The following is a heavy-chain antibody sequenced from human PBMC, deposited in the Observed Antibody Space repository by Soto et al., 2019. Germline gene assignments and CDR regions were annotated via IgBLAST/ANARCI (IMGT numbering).Heavy chain of an antibody. CDR2: IIPNFGTA. CDR3: ARVYYDSSGYRPLWFDP. CDR1: GGTLSSCA. J-gene: IGHJ5*02. V-gene: IGHV1-69*05. Sequence: SVRLSCKASGGTLSSCASSCVRQAPRQGLEWMGWIIPNFGTADYAQKFQGRVTMTRNTSISTAYMEPSSLRSEDTAVYYCARVYYDSSGYRPLWFDPWGQGTLVPVSS. D-gene: IGHD3-22*01.